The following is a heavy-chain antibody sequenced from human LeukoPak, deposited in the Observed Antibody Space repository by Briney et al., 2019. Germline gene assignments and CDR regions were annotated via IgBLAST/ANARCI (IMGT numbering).Heavy chain of an antibody. D-gene: IGHD2-2*01. CDR2: ISPIFGTT. Sequence: GASVKVSCKASGGTFTTYTISWVRQAPGQGLAWMGAISPIFGTTHYAPKFQGRVTMTRNTSISTAYMELSSLRSEDTAAYYCARGWRDQLLPAVGDDAFDIWGQGTMVTVSS. V-gene: IGHV1-8*02. J-gene: IGHJ3*02. CDR1: GGTFTTYT. CDR3: ARGWRDQLLPAVGDDAFDI.